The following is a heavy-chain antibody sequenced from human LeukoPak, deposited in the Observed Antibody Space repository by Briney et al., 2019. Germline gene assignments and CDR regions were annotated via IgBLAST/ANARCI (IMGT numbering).Heavy chain of an antibody. J-gene: IGHJ4*02. CDR3: ARGWELVRFDY. V-gene: IGHV1-2*02. Sequence: ASVKVSCKASGYTFIAYYIHWVRQAPGQGLEWMGWINPDSGGTNYAQNFQGRVTMTRDTSISTAYMELSSLRSDDTAVYYCARGWELVRFDYWGQGTLVTVSS. CDR1: GYTFIAYY. CDR2: INPDSGGT. D-gene: IGHD1-26*01.